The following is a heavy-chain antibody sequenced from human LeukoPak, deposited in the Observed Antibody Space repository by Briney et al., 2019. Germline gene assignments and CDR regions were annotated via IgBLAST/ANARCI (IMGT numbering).Heavy chain of an antibody. CDR2: MSYDGSNK. V-gene: IGHV3-30*04. J-gene: IGHJ4*02. Sequence: GGSLRLSCAASGFTFSSYAMHWVRQAPGKGLEWVAVMSYDGSNKYYADSVKGRFTISRDNSKNTLYLQMNSLRAEDTAVYYCARDYCSGGSCYGQSDYWGQGTLVTVSS. CDR3: ARDYCSGGSCYGQSDY. D-gene: IGHD2-15*01. CDR1: GFTFSSYA.